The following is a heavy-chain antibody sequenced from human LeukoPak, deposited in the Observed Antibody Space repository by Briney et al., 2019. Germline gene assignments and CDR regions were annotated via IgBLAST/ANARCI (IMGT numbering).Heavy chain of an antibody. V-gene: IGHV1-24*01. CDR3: ATDLSSGWYLGY. D-gene: IGHD6-19*01. CDR2: FDPEDGET. J-gene: IGHJ4*02. Sequence: ASVKVSCKVSGYTLTELSMHWVRQAPGKGLEWMGGFDPEDGETIYAQKFQGRVTMTEDTSTDTAYMELSSLRSEDMAVYYCATDLSSGWYLGYWGQGTLVTVSS. CDR1: GYTLTELS.